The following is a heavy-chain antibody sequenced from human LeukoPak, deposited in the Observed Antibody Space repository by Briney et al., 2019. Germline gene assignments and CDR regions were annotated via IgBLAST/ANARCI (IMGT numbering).Heavy chain of an antibody. CDR2: ISAYNGNT. V-gene: IGHV1-18*01. Sequence: VKVSCKASNYTLTSYGFTWVRQAPGQGLEWMGWISAYNGNTNYAQKLQGRVTMTTDTSTSTAYLELRSLRSDDTAVYYCARSFYSSSWPNFDYWGQGTLVTVSS. D-gene: IGHD6-13*01. CDR3: ARSFYSSSWPNFDY. CDR1: NYTLTSYG. J-gene: IGHJ4*02.